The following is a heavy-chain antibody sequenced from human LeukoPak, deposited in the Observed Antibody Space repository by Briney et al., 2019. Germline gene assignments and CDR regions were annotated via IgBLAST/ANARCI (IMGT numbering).Heavy chain of an antibody. CDR2: INHSGST. D-gene: IGHD5/OR15-5a*01. CDR1: GGSFSGYY. J-gene: IGHJ3*02. Sequence: SETLSLTCAVYGGSFSGYYWSWIRQPPGKGLEWIGEINHSGSTNYNPSLKSRVTISVDTSKNQFSLKLSSVTAADTAVYYCARVRVEAFDIWGQGTMVTVSS. V-gene: IGHV4-34*01. CDR3: ARVRVEAFDI.